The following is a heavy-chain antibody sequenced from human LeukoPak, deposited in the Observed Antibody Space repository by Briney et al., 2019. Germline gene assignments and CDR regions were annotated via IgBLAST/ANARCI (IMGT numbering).Heavy chain of an antibody. Sequence: SVKVSCKASGGTFSSYTISWVRQAPGQGLEWMGRIIPILGIANYAQKFQGRVTITADKSTSTAYMELSSLRPEDTAVYYCARDLSWVAGILDYWGQGTLVTVSS. D-gene: IGHD6-19*01. CDR1: GGTFSSYT. CDR3: ARDLSWVAGILDY. J-gene: IGHJ4*02. V-gene: IGHV1-69*04. CDR2: IIPILGIA.